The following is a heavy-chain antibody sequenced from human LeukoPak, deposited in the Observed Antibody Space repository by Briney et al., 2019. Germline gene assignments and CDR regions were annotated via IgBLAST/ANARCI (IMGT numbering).Heavy chain of an antibody. CDR2: IHYSGSS. Sequence: SETLSLTCTVSGDSTSNFYWTWIRQSPGXGLEWIGNIHYSGSSVYNPSLKSRGTISIDTSRRQFFLKLNSVTAADTAVYFCALAPNSNWFDFWGPGTLVTVSS. CDR3: ALAPNSNWFDF. D-gene: IGHD2-8*01. V-gene: IGHV4-59*03. J-gene: IGHJ5*01. CDR1: GDSTSNFY.